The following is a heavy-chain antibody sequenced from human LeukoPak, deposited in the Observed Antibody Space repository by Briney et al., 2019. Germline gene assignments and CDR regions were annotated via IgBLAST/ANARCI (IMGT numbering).Heavy chain of an antibody. Sequence: GKSLEISCKGSGYSFTSYWIGWVRQMPGKGLEWMGIIYPGDSDTRYSPSFQGQVTISADKSISTAYLQWSSLKASDTAMYYCARQLFSKGAFDGYYDYVWGSYRSPWYFDYWGQGTLVTVSS. J-gene: IGHJ4*02. D-gene: IGHD3-16*02. CDR2: IYPGDSDT. V-gene: IGHV5-51*01. CDR3: ARQLFSKGAFDGYYDYVWGSYRSPWYFDY. CDR1: GYSFTSYW.